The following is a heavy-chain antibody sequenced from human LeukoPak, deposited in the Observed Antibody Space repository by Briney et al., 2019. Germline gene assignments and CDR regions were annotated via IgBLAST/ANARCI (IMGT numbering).Heavy chain of an antibody. CDR3: AKDADNYGIAVAGTDY. CDR1: GCTFSSYG. V-gene: IGHV3-30*02. D-gene: IGHD6-19*01. J-gene: IGHJ4*02. CDR2: IRYDGSNK. Sequence: GGSLRLSCAASGCTFSSYGMHWVRQAPGKGLEWVAFIRYDGSNKYYADSVKGRFTISRDNSKNTLYLQMNSLRAEDTAVYYCAKDADNYGIAVAGTDYWGQGTLVTVSS.